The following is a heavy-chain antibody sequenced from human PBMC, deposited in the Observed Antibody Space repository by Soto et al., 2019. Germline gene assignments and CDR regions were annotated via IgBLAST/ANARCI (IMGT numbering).Heavy chain of an antibody. Sequence: PGGSLRLSCAASGFTFSSYAMSWVRQAPGKGLEWVSAISGSGGSTYYADSVKGRFTISRDNSRNTLYLQMNSLRAEDTAVYYCAKDEYYYDSSGYSSAPFHYWGQGTLVTVSS. CDR2: ISGSGGST. CDR3: AKDEYYYDSSGYSSAPFHY. J-gene: IGHJ4*02. V-gene: IGHV3-23*01. CDR1: GFTFSSYA. D-gene: IGHD3-22*01.